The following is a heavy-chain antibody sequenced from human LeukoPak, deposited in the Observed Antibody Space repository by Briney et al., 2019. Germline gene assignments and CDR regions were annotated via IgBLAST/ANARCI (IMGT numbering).Heavy chain of an antibody. D-gene: IGHD6-13*01. V-gene: IGHV4-34*01. Sequence: PSETLSLTCTVYGGSFSNYYWSWIRQPPGKGLEWIGEINHSGSTNYNPSLKSRVTIPVDTSKNQFSLNLSSVTAADTAVYYCASQYSSSWYYFDYWGQGTLVTVSS. CDR1: GGSFSNYY. J-gene: IGHJ4*02. CDR3: ASQYSSSWYYFDY. CDR2: INHSGST.